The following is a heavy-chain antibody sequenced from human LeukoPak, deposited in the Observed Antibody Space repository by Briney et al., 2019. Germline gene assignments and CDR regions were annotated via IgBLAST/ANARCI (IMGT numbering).Heavy chain of an antibody. J-gene: IGHJ3*02. V-gene: IGHV4-31*03. Sequence: SQTLSLTCTVSGDSITSCSYYWAWIRQHPGKGLEWIGYISYTGCTHYNPSLKGRLTISVATSENHFSLKLSSVTAADTAIYFCARAPGAFDIWGQGTMVTVSS. CDR3: ARAPGAFDI. CDR1: GDSITSCSYY. CDR2: ISYTGCT.